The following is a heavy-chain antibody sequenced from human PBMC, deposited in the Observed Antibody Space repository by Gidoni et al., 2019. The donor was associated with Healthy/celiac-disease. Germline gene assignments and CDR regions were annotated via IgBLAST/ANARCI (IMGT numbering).Heavy chain of an antibody. Sequence: EVQLVESGGGLVQPGGSLRLSCAASGFTFSSYSMNWVRQAPGKGLEWVSYISSSSSTIYYADSVKGRFTISRDNAKNSLYLQMNSLRAEDTAVYYCARVFGWDGRWFDPWGQGTLVTVSS. CDR2: ISSSSSTI. V-gene: IGHV3-48*01. CDR1: GFTFSSYS. J-gene: IGHJ5*02. CDR3: ARVFGWDGRWFDP. D-gene: IGHD3-3*01.